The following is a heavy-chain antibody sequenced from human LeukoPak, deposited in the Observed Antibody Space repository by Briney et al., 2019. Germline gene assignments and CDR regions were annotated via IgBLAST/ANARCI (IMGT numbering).Heavy chain of an antibody. J-gene: IGHJ4*02. V-gene: IGHV4-59*01. CDR3: ARTHDYGDYPTTYFDY. Sequence: SETLSLTCTVSAGSISSYYWSWHRQPPGQGLEWIGYIYYSGSTNYNPSLKSRVTMSVDTSKNQFSLKLSSVTAADTAVYYCARTHDYGDYPTTYFDYGGQGTLVTVSS. D-gene: IGHD4-17*01. CDR2: IYYSGST. CDR1: AGSISSYY.